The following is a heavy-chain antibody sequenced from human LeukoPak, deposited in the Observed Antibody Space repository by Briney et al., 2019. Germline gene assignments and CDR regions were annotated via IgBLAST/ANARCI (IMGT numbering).Heavy chain of an antibody. CDR2: MNPNSGNT. CDR1: GYTFTSYD. Sequence: ASVKVSCKASGYTFTSYDINWVRQATGQGLEWMGWMNPNSGNTGYEQKFQGRVTMTRNTSISTAYMELSSLRSGDTAVYYCAKSITMVRGVIRSVGFDPWGQGTLVTVSS. J-gene: IGHJ5*02. D-gene: IGHD3-10*01. CDR3: AKSITMVRGVIRSVGFDP. V-gene: IGHV1-8*01.